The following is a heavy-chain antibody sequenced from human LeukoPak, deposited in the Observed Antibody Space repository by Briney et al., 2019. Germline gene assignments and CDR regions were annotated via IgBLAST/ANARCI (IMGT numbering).Heavy chain of an antibody. Sequence: GSLRLSCAASGFSVVSYYMTWVRQAPGKGLEWVSVIYSGGAAFYTDSVKGRFTISRDNSKNTLYLQMNSLRAEDTAVYYCARDVAIGSYFDYWGQGTLVTVSS. CDR2: IYSGGAA. D-gene: IGHD2-21*01. J-gene: IGHJ4*02. CDR3: ARDVAIGSYFDY. V-gene: IGHV3-53*05. CDR1: GFSVVSYY.